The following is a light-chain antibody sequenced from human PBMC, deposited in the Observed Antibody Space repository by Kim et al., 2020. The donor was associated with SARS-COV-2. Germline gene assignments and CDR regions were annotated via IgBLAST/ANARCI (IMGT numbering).Light chain of an antibody. CDR3: QQYDPYWT. J-gene: IGKJ1*01. CDR2: KAS. Sequence: SASIGDRVTITCRASQSITSWLAWYQQKPGKAPKLLIYKASSLESGVPSRFSGIGSGTEFTLTISSLQPDDFATYYCQQYDPYWTFGQGTKVDIK. V-gene: IGKV1-5*03. CDR1: QSITSW.